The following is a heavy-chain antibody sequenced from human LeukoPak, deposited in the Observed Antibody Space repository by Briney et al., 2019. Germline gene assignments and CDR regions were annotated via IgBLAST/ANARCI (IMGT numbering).Heavy chain of an antibody. CDR1: GGSLSGSY. CDR2: INHSGSA. J-gene: IGHJ4*02. CDR3: ARARRDSGYYKVDY. Sequence: KASETLSLTCAVYGGSLSGSYWSWIRRPPGKGLEWIGEINHSGSADYNPSLKSRVTLSIDKSKNQFSLNLNSVTAADTAVYYCARARRDSGYYKVDYWGQGTLVTVSS. D-gene: IGHD3-3*01. V-gene: IGHV4-34*01.